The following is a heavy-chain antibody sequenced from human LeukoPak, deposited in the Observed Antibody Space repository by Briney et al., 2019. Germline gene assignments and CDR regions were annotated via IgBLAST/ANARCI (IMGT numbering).Heavy chain of an antibody. Sequence: SETLSLTCTVSGYSISSGYYWGWIRQPPGKGLEWIGSIYHSGSTYYNPSLKSRVTISVDTSKNQFSLKLSSVTAADTAVYYCASLRKIWGQGTPVTVSS. V-gene: IGHV4-38-2*02. D-gene: IGHD1-14*01. CDR2: IYHSGST. CDR3: ASLRKI. CDR1: GYSISSGYY. J-gene: IGHJ4*02.